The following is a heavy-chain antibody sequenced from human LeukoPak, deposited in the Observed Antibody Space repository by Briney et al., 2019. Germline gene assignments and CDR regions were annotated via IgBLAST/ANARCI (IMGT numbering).Heavy chain of an antibody. CDR3: ARPQTGHCSGGRCYEENYYYYMDV. CDR1: GYTFTSYG. D-gene: IGHD2-15*01. Sequence: GASVKVSCKASGYTFTSYGISWVRQAPGQGLEWMGWISAYTGNTYYEQKLQDRVTLTTDTSTSTAYMELRSLRSDDTAVYYCARPQTGHCSGGRCYEENYYYYMDVWGKGTTVTVSS. J-gene: IGHJ6*03. CDR2: ISAYTGNT. V-gene: IGHV1-18*01.